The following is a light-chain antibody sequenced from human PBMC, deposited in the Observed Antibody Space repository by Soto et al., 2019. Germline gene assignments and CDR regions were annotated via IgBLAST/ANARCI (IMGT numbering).Light chain of an antibody. J-gene: IGKJ1*01. CDR3: QQYNNWPPDRT. V-gene: IGKV3-15*01. CDR1: QSVGSN. Sequence: EIVMTQSPATLSVSPGERATLSCRASQSVGSNLAWYQQKPGQAPRLLIYGASTMATGIPARFSGSGSGTEFTLTISSLLSEDFAIYFCQQYNNWPPDRTFGQGTKVEIK. CDR2: GAS.